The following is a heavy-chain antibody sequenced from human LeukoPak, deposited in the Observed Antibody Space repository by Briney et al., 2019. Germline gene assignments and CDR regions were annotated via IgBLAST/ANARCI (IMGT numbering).Heavy chain of an antibody. J-gene: IGHJ4*02. CDR2: IYSGGST. D-gene: IGHD5-18*01. CDR3: ATSDTAMVTPYFDY. V-gene: IGHV3-53*01. Sequence: PGGSLRLSCAASGFTVSSNYMSGVSQAPGKGLEWVSVIYSGGSTYYADSVKGRFTISRDNSKNTLYLQMNSLRAEDTAVYYCATSDTAMVTPYFDYWGQGTLVTVSS. CDR1: GFTVSSNY.